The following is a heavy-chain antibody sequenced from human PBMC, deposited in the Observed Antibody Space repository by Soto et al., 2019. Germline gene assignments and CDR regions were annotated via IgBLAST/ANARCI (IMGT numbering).Heavy chain of an antibody. CDR3: ARGVTGRNYYYYGMDV. CDR2: IYYSGST. D-gene: IGHD1-20*01. CDR1: GGSVSSGSYY. J-gene: IGHJ6*02. V-gene: IGHV4-61*01. Sequence: QVQLQESGPGLVKPSETLSLTCTVSGGSVSSGSYYWSWIRQPPGKGLEWIGDIYYSGSTNYNPSLKSRVTISVDTSKNQFSLKLSSVTAADTAVYYCARGVTGRNYYYYGMDVWGQGTTVTVSS.